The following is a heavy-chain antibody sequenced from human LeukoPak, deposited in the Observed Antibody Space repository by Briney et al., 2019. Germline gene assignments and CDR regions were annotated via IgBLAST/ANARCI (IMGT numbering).Heavy chain of an antibody. V-gene: IGHV4-39*07. CDR3: ASRKLGNDY. J-gene: IGHJ4*02. Sequence: PSETLSLTCTVSGGSISSSSYYWGWIRQPPGKGLEWIGTIYYSGSTYYNPSLRSRVTMSADTSKNQFSLKLSSVTAADTAVYCCASRKLGNDYWGQGTLVTVSS. D-gene: IGHD7-27*01. CDR1: GGSISSSSYY. CDR2: IYYSGST.